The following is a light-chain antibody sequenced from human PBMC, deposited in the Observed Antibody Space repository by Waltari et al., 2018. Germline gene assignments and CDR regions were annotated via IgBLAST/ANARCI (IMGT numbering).Light chain of an antibody. Sequence: QSALTQPASVSGSPGQSITIPCTGTSSDIGGYNYVSWYQQHPGKAPKLIIYEVNNRPSGVSNRFSGSKSGNTASLTISGLQTDDEADYYCSSYTSSSTYVFATGTKVTVL. V-gene: IGLV2-14*01. CDR1: SSDIGGYNY. CDR3: SSYTSSSTYV. CDR2: EVN. J-gene: IGLJ1*01.